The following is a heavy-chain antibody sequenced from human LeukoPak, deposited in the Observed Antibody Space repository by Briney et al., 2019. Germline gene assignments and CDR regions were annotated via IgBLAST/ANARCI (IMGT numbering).Heavy chain of an antibody. J-gene: IGHJ4*02. D-gene: IGHD3-22*01. CDR2: INHSGST. Sequence: KPSETLSLTCAVYGGSFSGYYWSWIRQPPGKGLEWLGEINHSGSTNYNPSLKSRVTISVDTSKKQFCLNLSSVTAADTAVYYCARAWRPTPKPTYYYDSSGYYALDYWGQGTLVTVSS. CDR3: ARAWRPTPKPTYYYDSSGYYALDY. CDR1: GGSFSGYY. V-gene: IGHV4-34*01.